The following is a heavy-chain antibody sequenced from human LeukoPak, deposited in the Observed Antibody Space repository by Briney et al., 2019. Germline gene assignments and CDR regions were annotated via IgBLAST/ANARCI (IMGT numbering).Heavy chain of an antibody. D-gene: IGHD3-9*01. Sequence: GGSLTLSCAASGFTFSSYSMNWVRQAPGKGLEWVSYISSSSSTIYYADSVKGRFTISRDNAKNSLYLQMNSLRDEDTAVYYCARVSMDYDILTGYRNDAFDIWGQGTMVTVSS. V-gene: IGHV3-48*02. CDR3: ARVSMDYDILTGYRNDAFDI. CDR2: ISSSSSTI. J-gene: IGHJ3*02. CDR1: GFTFSSYS.